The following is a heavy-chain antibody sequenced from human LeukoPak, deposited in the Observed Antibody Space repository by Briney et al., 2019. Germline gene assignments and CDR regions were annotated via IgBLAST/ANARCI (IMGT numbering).Heavy chain of an antibody. CDR3: AVLTPDIVVVPAPADYYYYMDV. Sequence: PGGSLRLSCAASGFTFSDYYMSWIRQAPGKGLEWVSYISSSGSTIYYADSVKGRFTISRDNAKNSLYLQMNSLRAEDTAVYYCAVLTPDIVVVPAPADYYYYMDVWGKGTTVTVSS. J-gene: IGHJ6*03. V-gene: IGHV3-11*04. CDR2: ISSSGSTI. CDR1: GFTFSDYY. D-gene: IGHD2-2*01.